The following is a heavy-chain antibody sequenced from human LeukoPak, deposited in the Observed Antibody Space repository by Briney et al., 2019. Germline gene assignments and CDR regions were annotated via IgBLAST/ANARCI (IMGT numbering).Heavy chain of an antibody. CDR2: MYYSGST. V-gene: IGHV4-39*07. Sequence: PSETLSLTCTVSGDSISRSSYYWGWIRQPPGKGLEWIGSMYYSGSTYYNPSLKSRVTISVDTSKNQFSLKLSSVTAADTAVYYCARWSIGGSSWYFDYWGQGTLVTVSS. J-gene: IGHJ4*02. CDR3: ARWSIGGSSWYFDY. D-gene: IGHD6-13*01. CDR1: GDSISRSSYY.